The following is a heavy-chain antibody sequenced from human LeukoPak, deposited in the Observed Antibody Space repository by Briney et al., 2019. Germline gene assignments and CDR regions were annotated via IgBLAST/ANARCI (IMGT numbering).Heavy chain of an antibody. V-gene: IGHV3-48*03. CDR3: AGGDYGEPFDY. CDR2: ISSSGGTI. J-gene: IGHJ4*02. CDR1: GFTFSTYE. Sequence: GGSLRLSCAASGFTFSTYEMNWVRQAPGKGLEWVSYISSSGGTIYYTDSVKGRFTISRDNAKNSIYLQMNSLRAEDTAIYYCAGGDYGEPFDYWGQGTLVTVSS. D-gene: IGHD4-17*01.